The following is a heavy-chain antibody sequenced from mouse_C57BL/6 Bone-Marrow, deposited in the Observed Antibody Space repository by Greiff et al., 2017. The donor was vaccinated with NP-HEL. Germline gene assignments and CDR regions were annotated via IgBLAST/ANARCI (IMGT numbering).Heavy chain of an antibody. D-gene: IGHD1-1*01. V-gene: IGHV1-7*01. CDR3: ARSIITTVAEVDY. CDR1: GYTFTSYW. Sequence: VQLQQSGAELAKPGASVKLSCKASGYTFTSYWMHWVKQRPGQGLEWIGYINPSSGYTKYNQKFKDKATLTADKSSSTAYMQLSSLTYEDSAVYYCARSIITTVAEVDYWGQGTTLTVSS. CDR2: INPSSGYT. J-gene: IGHJ2*01.